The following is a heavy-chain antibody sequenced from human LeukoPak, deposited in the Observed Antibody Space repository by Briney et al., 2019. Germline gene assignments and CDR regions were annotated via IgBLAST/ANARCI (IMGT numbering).Heavy chain of an antibody. D-gene: IGHD1-1*01. J-gene: IGHJ6*03. V-gene: IGHV4-4*02. CDR3: ARVSWFPGTSYYYMDV. CDR1: GGSISSSNW. Sequence: SETLSLTCAVSGGSISSSNWWSWVRQPPGKGLEWIGEVYHSGSTNYNPSLKSRVTISVDKSKNQFSLKLSSVTAADTAVYYCARVSWFPGTSYYYMDVWGKGTTVTVSS. CDR2: VYHSGST.